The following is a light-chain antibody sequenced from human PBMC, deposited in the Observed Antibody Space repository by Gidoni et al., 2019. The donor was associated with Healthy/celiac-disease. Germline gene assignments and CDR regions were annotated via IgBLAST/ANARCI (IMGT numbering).Light chain of an antibody. J-gene: IGKJ1*01. CDR2: WAS. V-gene: IGKV4-1*01. CDR1: QSVFYSSNKKNY. CDR3: QQYYSTPWT. Sequence: DIVMTQSPDSLGVSLGERATINCQSRQSVFYSSNKKNYLAWYQPKPGQPPKLLIYWASTRESGVPDRFSGSRSGTDFTLTISSLQAEDVAVYYCQQYYSTPWTFGQXTKVEIK.